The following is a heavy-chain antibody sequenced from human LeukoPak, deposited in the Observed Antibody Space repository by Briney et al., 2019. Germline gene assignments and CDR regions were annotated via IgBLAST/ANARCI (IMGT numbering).Heavy chain of an antibody. CDR3: ARDIPTRAARPPV. V-gene: IGHV4-59*11. CDR2: IYHSGST. Sequence: SETLSLTCTVSGGSIVSHYWNWIRQPPGKGLEWIGYIYHSGSTYFNPSLKSRVTISVDRSKNQFSLKLSSVTAADTAVYYCARDIPTRAARPPVWGQGTLVTVSS. D-gene: IGHD6-6*01. CDR1: GGSIVSHY. J-gene: IGHJ4*02.